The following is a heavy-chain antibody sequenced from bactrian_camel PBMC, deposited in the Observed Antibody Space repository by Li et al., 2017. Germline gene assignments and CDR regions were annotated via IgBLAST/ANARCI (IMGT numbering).Heavy chain of an antibody. V-gene: IGHV3S42*01. CDR2: INGVSDT. CDR3: ATGPGNLGFDILSPGRYSY. D-gene: IGHD5*01. Sequence: DVQLVESGGGSVQAGGSLTLSCAASGNTNGPYSMGWFRQAPGKEREGVASINGVSDTSYAASVKGRFTISKDNAKNTLYLQMNSLKPEDTAVYFCATGPGNLGFDILSPGRYSYWGQGTQVTVS. CDR1: GNTNGPYS. J-gene: IGHJ4*01.